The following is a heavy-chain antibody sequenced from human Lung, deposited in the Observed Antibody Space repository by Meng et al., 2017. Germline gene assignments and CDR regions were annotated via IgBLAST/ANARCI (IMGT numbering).Heavy chain of an antibody. Sequence: VQPVQSGAEVKTPGALVMISCKASRYTFNSYDISWVRQATGQGLELMGWMNPNSGNTGYAQKFQGRVTMTRNTSLSTAYMELSSLRSEDTAVYYCARGPTYVWGSLWVAGEYYFDYWGQGTLVTVSS. CDR3: ARGPTYVWGSLWVAGEYYFDY. V-gene: IGHV1-8*01. J-gene: IGHJ4*02. D-gene: IGHD3-16*01. CDR2: MNPNSGNT. CDR1: RYTFNSYD.